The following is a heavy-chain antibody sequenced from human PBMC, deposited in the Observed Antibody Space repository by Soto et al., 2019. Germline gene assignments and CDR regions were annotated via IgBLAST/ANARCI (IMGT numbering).Heavy chain of an antibody. V-gene: IGHV1-69*01. CDR3: ARSQGSSTSLEIYYYYYYGMDV. Sequence: QVQLVQSGAEVKKPGSSVKVSCKASGGTFCSYAISWVRQAPGQGLEWMGGIIPIPGTANYAQKFQGRDTIAADESTSTAYMELSSLRSEDTAVYYCARSQGSSTSLEIYYYYYYGMDVWGQGTTVTVSS. D-gene: IGHD2-2*01. CDR2: IIPIPGTA. J-gene: IGHJ6*02. CDR1: GGTFCSYA.